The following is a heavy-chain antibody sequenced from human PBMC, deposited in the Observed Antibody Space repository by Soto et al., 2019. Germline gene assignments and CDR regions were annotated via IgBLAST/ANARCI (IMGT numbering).Heavy chain of an antibody. CDR3: ARDLKNCFTPTCYGPGLD. D-gene: IGHD3-10*01. J-gene: IGHJ4*02. CDR1: GGTFTTYA. CDR2: IIPINGIT. V-gene: IGHV1-69*04. Sequence: ASVKVSCKASGGTFTTYAISWVRQAPGQGLEWMGRIIPINGITNYAQRIQGRVTITADKSTSTAYMELSSLRSEDTAVYYCARDLKNCFTPTCYGPGLDWGQGTLVTVSS.